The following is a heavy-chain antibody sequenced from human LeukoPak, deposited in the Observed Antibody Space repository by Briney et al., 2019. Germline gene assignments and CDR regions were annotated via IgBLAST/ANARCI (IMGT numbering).Heavy chain of an antibody. Sequence: ASVKVSCKASGGTVSSYGISWVRQAPGQGLEWMGWISAYNGNTNYAQKLQGRVTMTTDTSTSTAYMELRSLRSDDTAVYYCARDPLKVAVAGTHFDYWGQGTLVTVSS. V-gene: IGHV1-18*01. CDR2: ISAYNGNT. J-gene: IGHJ4*02. D-gene: IGHD6-19*01. CDR1: GGTVSSYG. CDR3: ARDPLKVAVAGTHFDY.